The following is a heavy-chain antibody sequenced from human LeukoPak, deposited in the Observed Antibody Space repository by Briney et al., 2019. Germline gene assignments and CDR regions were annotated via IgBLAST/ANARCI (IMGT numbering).Heavy chain of an antibody. CDR1: GGSISSYY. V-gene: IGHV4-59*08. CDR3: ARLHFAAAEEFDP. CDR2: IYYSGST. J-gene: IGHJ5*02. Sequence: SETLSLICTVSGGSISSYYWSWIRQPPGKGLEWIGFIYYSGSTNYNPSLKSRVTISVDTSKNQFSLNLSSVTAADTAVYYCARLHFAAAEEFDPWGQGTLVTVSS. D-gene: IGHD6-13*01.